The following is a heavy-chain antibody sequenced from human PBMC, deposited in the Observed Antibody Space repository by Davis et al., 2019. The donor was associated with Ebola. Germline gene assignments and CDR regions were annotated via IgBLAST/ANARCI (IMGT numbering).Heavy chain of an antibody. CDR1: GFTFSSYA. CDR2: ISGSGGST. D-gene: IGHD5-24*01. V-gene: IGHV3-23*01. CDR3: AKERWLQSYYFDY. Sequence: GESLKISCAASGFTFSSYAMSWVRQAPGKGLEWVSAISGSGGSTYYADSVKGRFTIPRDNSKNTLYLQMNSLRAEDTAVYYCAKERWLQSYYFDYWGQGTLVTVSS. J-gene: IGHJ4*02.